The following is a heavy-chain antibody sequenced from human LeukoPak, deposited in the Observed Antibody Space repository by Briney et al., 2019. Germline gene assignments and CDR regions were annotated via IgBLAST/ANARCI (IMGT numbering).Heavy chain of an antibody. CDR1: EFTFSSYG. Sequence: GGSLRLSCAASEFTFSSYGMHWVRQAPGKGLEWVAVIWYDGSNKYYADSVKGRFTISRDNSKNTLYLQMNSLRAEDTAVYYCARGPLKYSSSWYGSYWGQGTLVTVSS. CDR2: IWYDGSNK. D-gene: IGHD6-13*01. J-gene: IGHJ4*02. V-gene: IGHV3-33*01. CDR3: ARGPLKYSSSWYGSY.